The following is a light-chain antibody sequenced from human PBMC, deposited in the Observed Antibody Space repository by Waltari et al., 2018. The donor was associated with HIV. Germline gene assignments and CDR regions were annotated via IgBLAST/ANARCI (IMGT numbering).Light chain of an antibody. CDR3: QQLNSYPLT. CDR1: QGINSY. J-gene: IGKJ4*01. Sequence: DIHLTQSPPFLSASIGDRVTISCRATQGINSYLAWYQQKPGKVPKLLIYVASTLRSGVPSRFSGSGSGTEFTLTISNLQPEDSATYYCQQLNSYPLTFGGGTKVETK. V-gene: IGKV1-9*01. CDR2: VAS.